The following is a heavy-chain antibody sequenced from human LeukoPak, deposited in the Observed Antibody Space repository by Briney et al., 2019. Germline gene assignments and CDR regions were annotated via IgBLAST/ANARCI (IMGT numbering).Heavy chain of an antibody. D-gene: IGHD5-12*01. V-gene: IGHV3-30*02. CDR3: AKGSRGVSGYVVDY. J-gene: IGHJ4*02. CDR2: IRYDGSNK. Sequence: PGGSLRLSCAASGFTFSSYGMHWVRQAPGKGLEWVAFIRYDGSNKYYADSAKGRFTISRDNSKNTLYLQMNSLRAEDTAVYYCAKGSRGVSGYVVDYWGQGTLVTVSS. CDR1: GFTFSSYG.